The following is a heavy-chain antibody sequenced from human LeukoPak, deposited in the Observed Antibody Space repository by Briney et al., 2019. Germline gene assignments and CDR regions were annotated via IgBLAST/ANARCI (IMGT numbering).Heavy chain of an antibody. V-gene: IGHV4-38-2*02. J-gene: IGHJ4*02. CDR3: ARSDYDILTGYYVDY. CDR2: IYHSGST. D-gene: IGHD3-9*01. Sequence: SETLSLTCTVSGYSVSSAYYWAWIRQPPGKGLEWIGSIYHSGSTYYNSSLKSRLTISVDTSKNQFSLKLSSVTAADTAVYYCARSDYDILTGYYVDYWGQGTLVTVSS. CDR1: GYSVSSAYY.